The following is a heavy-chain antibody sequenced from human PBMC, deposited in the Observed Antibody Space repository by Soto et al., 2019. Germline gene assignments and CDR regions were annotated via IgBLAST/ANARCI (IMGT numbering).Heavy chain of an antibody. CDR3: ARIPPVNYYFDY. Sequence: QVQLVQSGAEVKKPGASVKVSCKASGYIFPNYVIAWVRQAPGQGLEWMGWISANNGDTSYAQKLQGRVTMTADTSTTTAYMELRSLSSDDTAVYYCARIPPVNYYFDYWGQGTLVTVSS. CDR2: ISANNGDT. CDR1: GYIFPNYV. V-gene: IGHV1-18*01. J-gene: IGHJ4*02.